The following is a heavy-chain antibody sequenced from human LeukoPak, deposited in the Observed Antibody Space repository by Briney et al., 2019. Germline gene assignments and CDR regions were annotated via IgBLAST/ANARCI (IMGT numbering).Heavy chain of an antibody. Sequence: GGSLRLSCAASGFTFSSYSMNWVRQAPGKGLEWVSSISSSSSYIYYADSVKGRFTISRDNAKNTLYLQMNSLRAEDTAVYYCARLIIAAAGDYWGQGTLVTVSS. V-gene: IGHV3-21*01. J-gene: IGHJ4*02. D-gene: IGHD6-13*01. CDR1: GFTFSSYS. CDR3: ARLIIAAAGDY. CDR2: ISSSSSYI.